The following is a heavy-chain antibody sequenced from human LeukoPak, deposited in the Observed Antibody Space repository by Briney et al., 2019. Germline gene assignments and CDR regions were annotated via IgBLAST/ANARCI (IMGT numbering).Heavy chain of an antibody. CDR1: GYTFTSYY. CDR3: ARIYGSGSYSYYYMDV. J-gene: IGHJ6*03. V-gene: IGHV1-46*01. CDR2: INPGGGTT. Sequence: GASVKVSCKASGYTFTSYYVHWVRQAPGQGLVWLGLINPGGGTTTYAQNFQDRVTMTRDMSTSTVYMELSSLSSEDTAVYYCARIYGSGSYSYYYMDVWGKGTAVTVSS. D-gene: IGHD3-10*01.